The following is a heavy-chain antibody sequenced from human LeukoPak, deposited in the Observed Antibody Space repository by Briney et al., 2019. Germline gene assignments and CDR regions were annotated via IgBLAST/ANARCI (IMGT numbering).Heavy chain of an antibody. CDR2: IKQDGSEK. Sequence: GGSLRLSCAASGFTFSSYWMSWVRQAPGQGLEWVANIKQDGSEKNYVDSVKGRFTIFRDNAKNSLYLQMNSLRAEDTAVYYCVRDRYCSRTSCYYLDYWGQGTLVTVSS. J-gene: IGHJ4*02. CDR1: GFTFSSYW. CDR3: VRDRYCSRTSCYYLDY. V-gene: IGHV3-7*01. D-gene: IGHD2-2*01.